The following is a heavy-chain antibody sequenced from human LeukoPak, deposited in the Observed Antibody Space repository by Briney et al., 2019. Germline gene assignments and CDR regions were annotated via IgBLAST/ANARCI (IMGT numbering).Heavy chain of an antibody. D-gene: IGHD5-12*01. CDR3: TTSLSGYDFLFDY. Sequence: PGGSLRLPCAASGFTFSNAWMSWVRQAPGKGLEWVGRIKSKTGGGTTDYAAPVKDRFTFSRDDSKNTLYLQMNNLQTEDTAVYYCTTSLSGYDFLFDYWGQGTLVSVSS. V-gene: IGHV3-15*01. J-gene: IGHJ4*02. CDR1: GFTFSNAW. CDR2: IKSKTGGGTT.